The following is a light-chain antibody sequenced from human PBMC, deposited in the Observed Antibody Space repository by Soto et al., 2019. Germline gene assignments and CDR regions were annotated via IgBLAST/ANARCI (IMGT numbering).Light chain of an antibody. CDR3: QQYYSYPALT. CDR1: QGISSY. J-gene: IGKJ4*01. V-gene: IGKV1-8*01. Sequence: AIRMTQSPSSFSASTGDRVTITCRASQGISSYLAWYQQKPGKAPKLLIYAASTLQSGVPSRFSGSGSGTDFTLTISCLQSEDFATYSCQQYYSYPALTFGGGTKVEIK. CDR2: AAS.